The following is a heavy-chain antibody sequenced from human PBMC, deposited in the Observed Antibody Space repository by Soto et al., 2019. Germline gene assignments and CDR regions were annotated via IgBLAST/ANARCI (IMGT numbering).Heavy chain of an antibody. CDR2: ISGASGTI. J-gene: IGHJ4*02. CDR3: ASGGSSLNFDS. CDR1: GFTFRNYN. D-gene: IGHD6-6*01. Sequence: GGSLRLSCAASGFTFRNYNMNWVRQAPGKGLEWLSYISGASGTIYYADSMQGRFTISRDNAKNSLYLQMNSLRAEDTAVYYCASGGSSLNFDSWGQGTLVTVSS. V-gene: IGHV3-48*01.